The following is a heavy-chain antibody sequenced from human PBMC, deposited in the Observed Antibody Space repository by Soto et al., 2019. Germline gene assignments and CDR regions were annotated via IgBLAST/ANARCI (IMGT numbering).Heavy chain of an antibody. CDR3: ARRWGAAFDY. J-gene: IGHJ4*02. CDR1: GDSISPYY. CDR2: IYYSGST. D-gene: IGHD1-26*01. V-gene: IGHV4-59*08. Sequence: SETLSLTCTVSGDSISPYYWSWIRQPPGKGLEWIGYIYYSGSTNYNPSLKSRVTISVDTSKNQFSLKLSSVTAADTAVYYCARRWGAAFDYWGQGTLVTVSS.